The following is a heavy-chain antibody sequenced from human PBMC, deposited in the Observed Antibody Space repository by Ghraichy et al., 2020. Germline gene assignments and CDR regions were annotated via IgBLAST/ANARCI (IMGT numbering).Heavy chain of an antibody. CDR3: ARGLKRYFDWLLSKIDY. D-gene: IGHD3-9*01. CDR2: ISYDGSNK. CDR1: GFTFSSYA. V-gene: IGHV3-30*04. Sequence: GGSLRLSCAASGFTFSSYAMHWVRQAPGKGLEWVAVISYDGSNKYYADSVKGRFTISRDNSKNTLYLQMNSLRAEDTAVYYCARGLKRYFDWLLSKIDYWGQGTLVTVSS. J-gene: IGHJ4*02.